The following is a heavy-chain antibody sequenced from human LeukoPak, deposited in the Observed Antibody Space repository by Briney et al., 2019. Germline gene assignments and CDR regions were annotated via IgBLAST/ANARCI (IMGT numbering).Heavy chain of an antibody. Sequence: GGSLRLSCAASGFTFSSYGMHWVRQAPGKGLEWVAFIRYDGSNKYYADSVKGRFTITRDNSKNTLYLQMNSLRAEDTAVYYCAKDGLVPFDYWGQGTLVTVSS. CDR1: GFTFSSYG. CDR2: IRYDGSNK. CDR3: AKDGLVPFDY. V-gene: IGHV3-30*02. J-gene: IGHJ4*02. D-gene: IGHD6-19*01.